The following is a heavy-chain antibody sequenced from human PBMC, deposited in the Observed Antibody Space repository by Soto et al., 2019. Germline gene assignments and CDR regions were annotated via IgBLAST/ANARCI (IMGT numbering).Heavy chain of an antibody. D-gene: IGHD2-15*01. CDR1: GGSITRNY. Sequence: QVQLQESGPGLVKPSETLSLTCTVSGGSITRNYWRWIRQSPGKGLEWIGYIFYSGSITYNPSLKGQITRSIDTSKNQSSLRLSSLTAPDTALYHCARHYGYYSGSNCYRNYLYFDLWGLGTLFTVS. CDR3: ARHYGYYSGSNCYRNYLYFDL. J-gene: IGHJ2*01. V-gene: IGHV4-59*08. CDR2: IFYSGSI.